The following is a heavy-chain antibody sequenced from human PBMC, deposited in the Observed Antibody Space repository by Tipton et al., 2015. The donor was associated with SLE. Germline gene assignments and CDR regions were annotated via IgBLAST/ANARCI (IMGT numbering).Heavy chain of an antibody. D-gene: IGHD2-2*03. Sequence: LRLSCSVSGVSISTSYWSWIRQPPGKGLEWMGYIYPSGTTPYNPSLKGRLTISVDTSRNQFSLRLTSVTAADTAVYYCARGVAIYWITYYDYYMDVWGKGTTVTVSS. V-gene: IGHV4-4*08. CDR2: IYPSGTT. J-gene: IGHJ6*03. CDR3: ARGVAIYWITYYDYYMDV. CDR1: GVSISTSY.